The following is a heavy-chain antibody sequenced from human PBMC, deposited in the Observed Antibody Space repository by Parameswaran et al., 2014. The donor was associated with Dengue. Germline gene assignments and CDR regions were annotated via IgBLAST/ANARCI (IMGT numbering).Heavy chain of an antibody. CDR2: IYYSGST. J-gene: IGHJ5*02. Sequence: WIRQPPGKGVEWIGSIYYSGSTYYNPSLKSRVTISVDTSKNQFSLKLSSVTAADTAVYYCARENPVGIVVVPAAMPAWVGWFDPWGQGTLVTVSS. D-gene: IGHD2-2*01. CDR3: ARENPVGIVVVPAAMPAWVGWFDP. V-gene: IGHV4-39*07.